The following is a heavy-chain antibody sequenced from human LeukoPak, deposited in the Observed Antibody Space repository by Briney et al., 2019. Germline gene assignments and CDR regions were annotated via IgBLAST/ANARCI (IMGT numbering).Heavy chain of an antibody. CDR3: ARALPHRRLMDTTMNQHWFDP. Sequence: GASVKVSCKASGYIFTSYYIHWVRQAPGQGLEWVGIINPSGGNTNYAQKFQGRVTMTRDMSTSTVCMELSSLTSEDTAVYSCARALPHRRLMDTTMNQHWFDPWGQGTLVTVSS. CDR1: GYIFTSYY. J-gene: IGHJ5*02. CDR2: INPSGGNT. D-gene: IGHD5-18*01. V-gene: IGHV1-46*01.